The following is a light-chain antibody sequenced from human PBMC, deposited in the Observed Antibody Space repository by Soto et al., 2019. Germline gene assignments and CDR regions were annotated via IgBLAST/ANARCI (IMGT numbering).Light chain of an antibody. Sequence: DIQMTQSPSSLSASVGDRVTITCQASQDTNNYLNWYQHKPGKAPKLLIYDASNLETGVPSRFSGSGSGTYFTFTITNMNLEYVATYYCQQYDNFPRFGQGTKVDIK. CDR3: QQYDNFPR. J-gene: IGKJ2*03. V-gene: IGKV1-33*01. CDR2: DAS. CDR1: QDTNNY.